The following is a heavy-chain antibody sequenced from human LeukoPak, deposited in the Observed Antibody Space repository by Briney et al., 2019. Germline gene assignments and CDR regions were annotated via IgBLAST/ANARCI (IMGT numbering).Heavy chain of an antibody. D-gene: IGHD3-3*01. Sequence: SVKVSCKASGGTFSSYAISWVRQAPGQGLEWMGGIIPIFGTANYAQKFQGRVTITTGESTSTAYMELSSLRSEDTAVYYCARGGYYDFWSGYSSNWFDPWGQGTLVTVSS. J-gene: IGHJ5*02. CDR1: GGTFSSYA. V-gene: IGHV1-69*05. CDR3: ARGGYYDFWSGYSSNWFDP. CDR2: IIPIFGTA.